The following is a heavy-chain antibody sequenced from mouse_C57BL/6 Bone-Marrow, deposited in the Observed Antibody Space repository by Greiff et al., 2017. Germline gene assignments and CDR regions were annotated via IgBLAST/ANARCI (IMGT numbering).Heavy chain of an antibody. CDR1: GYTFTSYW. CDR2: IDPSDSYT. CDR3: ARESNYAMDY. Sequence: QVQLQQSGAELVMPGASVKLSCKASGYTFTSYWMHWVKQRPGQGLEWIGEIDPSDSYTNYNQQFKGKSTLTVDKSSSTAYMQLSSLTSEDSAVYYCARESNYAMDYWGQGTSVTVSS. V-gene: IGHV1-69*01. D-gene: IGHD5-1*01. J-gene: IGHJ4*01.